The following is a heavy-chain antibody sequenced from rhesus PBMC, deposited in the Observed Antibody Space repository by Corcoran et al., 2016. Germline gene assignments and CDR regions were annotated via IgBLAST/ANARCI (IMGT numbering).Heavy chain of an antibody. Sequence: QVQLQESGPGLVKPSETLSLTCAVSGYSISSNYWSWIRQPPGKGLEWIGYIYGSSGSTYYNPSLKSRVTISTDTPKNQFSRKLNSVTAADTAVYYCAREGTYGSSYYFDYWGQGVLVTVSS. D-gene: IGHD4-29*01. CDR1: GYSISSNY. CDR2: IYGSSGST. CDR3: AREGTYGSSYYFDY. V-gene: IGHV4-147*01. J-gene: IGHJ4*01.